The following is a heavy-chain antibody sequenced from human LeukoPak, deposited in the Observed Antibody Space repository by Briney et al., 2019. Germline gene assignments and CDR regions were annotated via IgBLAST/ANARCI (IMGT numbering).Heavy chain of an antibody. CDR2: LNPNTGGT. V-gene: IGHV1-2*02. Sequence: ASVKVSCKASGYTFTGYYMHWVRQAPGQGLEWLGWLNPNTGGTNYAQKFQGRVTMTRDTSITTAYMELSSLRSEDTAVYYCARDPRTDCSGGSCYSSNWFDPWGQGTLVTVSS. CDR1: GYTFTGYY. D-gene: IGHD2-15*01. CDR3: ARDPRTDCSGGSCYSSNWFDP. J-gene: IGHJ5*02.